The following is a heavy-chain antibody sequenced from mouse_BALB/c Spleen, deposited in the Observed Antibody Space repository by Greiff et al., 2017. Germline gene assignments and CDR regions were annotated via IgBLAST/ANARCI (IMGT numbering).Heavy chain of an antibody. CDR3: ARGHYGNYEGFAY. CDR2: ILPGSGST. D-gene: IGHD2-1*01. V-gene: IGHV1-9*01. J-gene: IGHJ3*01. Sequence: VKLQESGAELMKPGASVKISCKATGYTFSSYWIEWVKQRPGHGLEWIGEILPGSGSTNYNEKFKGKATFTADTSSNTAYMQLSSLTSEDSAVYYCARGHYGNYEGFAYWGQGTLVTVSA. CDR1: GYTFSSYW.